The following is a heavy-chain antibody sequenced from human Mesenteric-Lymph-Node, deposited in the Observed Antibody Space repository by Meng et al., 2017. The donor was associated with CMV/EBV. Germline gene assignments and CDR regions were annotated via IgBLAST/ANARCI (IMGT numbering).Heavy chain of an antibody. Sequence: GESLKISCAASGFTFSSYSMNWVRQAPGKGLEWVSSISSSSSYIYYADSVKGRFTISRDNAKNSLYLQMNSLRAEDTAVYYCARDPSPIEIVGGPRGYWGQGTQVTVSS. CDR2: ISSSSSYI. D-gene: IGHD1-26*01. CDR3: ARDPSPIEIVGGPRGY. J-gene: IGHJ4*02. CDR1: GFTFSSYS. V-gene: IGHV3-21*01.